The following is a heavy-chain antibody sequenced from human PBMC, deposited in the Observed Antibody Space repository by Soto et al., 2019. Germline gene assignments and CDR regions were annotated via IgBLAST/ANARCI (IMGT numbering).Heavy chain of an antibody. V-gene: IGHV5-51*01. CDR1: GYSFTSYW. Sequence: GESLKISCKGSGYSFTSYWIGWVRQMPGKGLEWMGIIYPGDSDTRYSPSFQGQVTISADKSISTAYLQWSSLKASDTAMYYCARRGSSGYETNAFDIWGQGTMVTVSS. D-gene: IGHD5-12*01. J-gene: IGHJ3*02. CDR2: IYPGDSDT. CDR3: ARRGSSGYETNAFDI.